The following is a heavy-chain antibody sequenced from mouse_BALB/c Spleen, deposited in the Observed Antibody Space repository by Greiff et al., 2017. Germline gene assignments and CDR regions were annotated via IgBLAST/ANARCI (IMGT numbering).Heavy chain of an antibody. D-gene: IGHD2-3*01. V-gene: IGHV1-5*01. CDR2: IYPGNSDT. J-gene: IGHJ3*01. CDR3: TRGSLVYDLFAY. Sequence: VQLQQSGTVLARPGASVKMSCKASGYTFTSYWMHWVKQRPGQGLEWIGAIYPGNSDTSYNQKFKGKAKLTAVTSTSTAYMELSSLTNEDSAVYYCTRGSLVYDLFAYWGQGTLVTVSA. CDR1: GYTFTSYW.